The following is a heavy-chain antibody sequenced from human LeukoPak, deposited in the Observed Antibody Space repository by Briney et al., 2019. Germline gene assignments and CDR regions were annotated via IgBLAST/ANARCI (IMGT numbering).Heavy chain of an antibody. CDR1: GGSISSSSYY. CDR2: IYHSGST. V-gene: IGHV4-39*07. Sequence: SETLSLTCTVSGGSISSSSYYWGWIRQPPGKGLEWIGSIYHSGSTNYNPSLKSRVTISVDTSKNQFSLKLSSVTAADTAVYYCAENSGYAFDFSRWGQGTLVTVSS. J-gene: IGHJ4*02. D-gene: IGHD5-12*01. CDR3: AENSGYAFDFSR.